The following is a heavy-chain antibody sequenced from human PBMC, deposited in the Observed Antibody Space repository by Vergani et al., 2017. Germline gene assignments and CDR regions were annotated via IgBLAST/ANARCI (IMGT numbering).Heavy chain of an antibody. D-gene: IGHD6-19*01. CDR3: ARGHSSGWSPYYFDY. V-gene: IGHV3-23*01. CDR1: GFTFSSYA. Sequence: EVQLLESGGGLVQPGGSLRLSCAASGFTFSSYAMSWVRQAPGKGLEWVSAISGSGGSTYYADSVKGRFTISRDNAKNSLYLQMNSLRAEDTAVYYCARGHSSGWSPYYFDYWGQGTLVTVSS. J-gene: IGHJ4*02. CDR2: ISGSGGST.